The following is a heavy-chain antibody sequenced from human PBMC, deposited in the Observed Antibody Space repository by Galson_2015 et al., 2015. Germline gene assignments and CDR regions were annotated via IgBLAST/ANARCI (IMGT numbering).Heavy chain of an antibody. V-gene: IGHV3-64D*06. CDR1: GFTFSHYA. CDR2: IRNNGGST. D-gene: IGHD4-17*01. J-gene: IGHJ4*02. CDR3: VKDALFNFDYGDDYFDY. Sequence: SLRLSCAASGFTFSHYAMRWVRQAPGKGLQYVSAIRNNGGSTYYAESVKGRFTISRDNSKNTLYLQMSSLRAEDTALYYCVKDALFNFDYGDDYFDYWGQGIPVTVSS.